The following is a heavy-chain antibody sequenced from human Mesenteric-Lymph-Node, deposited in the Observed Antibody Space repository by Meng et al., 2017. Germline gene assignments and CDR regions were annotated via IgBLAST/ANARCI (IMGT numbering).Heavy chain of an antibody. CDR1: GYSFTSYW. V-gene: IGHV5-51*01. CDR2: IYPGDSDT. CDR3: ARQELLLGPFDY. D-gene: IGHD2-2*01. J-gene: IGHJ4*02. Sequence: KVSCKGSGYSFTSYWIGWVRQMPGKGLEWMGIIYPGDSDTRYSPFFQGQVTISADKSISTAYLQWSSLKASDTAMYYCARQELLLGPFDYWGQGTLVTVSS.